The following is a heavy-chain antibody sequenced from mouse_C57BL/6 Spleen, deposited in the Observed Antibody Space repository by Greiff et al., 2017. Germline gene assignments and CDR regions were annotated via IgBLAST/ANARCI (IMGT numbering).Heavy chain of an antibody. J-gene: IGHJ2*01. D-gene: IGHD2-5*01. CDR1: GFTFNTYA. Sequence: EVQVVESGGGLVQPKGSLKLSCAASGFTFNTYAMHWVRQAPGTGLEWVARIRSKSSNYATYYADSVQDRFTISRDDSQSMLYLQMNNLKTEDTAMYYCVRDDDSRYSNLYFDYWGQGTTLTVSS. CDR2: IRSKSSNYAT. CDR3: VRDDDSRYSNLYFDY. V-gene: IGHV10-3*01.